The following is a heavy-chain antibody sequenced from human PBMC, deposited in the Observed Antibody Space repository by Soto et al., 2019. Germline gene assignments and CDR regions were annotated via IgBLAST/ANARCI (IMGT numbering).Heavy chain of an antibody. Sequence: PSETLALTCTDSGGSISSGDFYWTWIRQPPGKVLGWIGHIFYSGSTYYNPSLKSRIAISVDTSRNQLSLKVNSVIAADTAVYYCARLPFFCSGGGCHYNIYGLDVWGQGTTVTVSS. CDR3: ARLPFFCSGGGCHYNIYGLDV. D-gene: IGHD2-15*01. V-gene: IGHV4-30-4*01. CDR2: IFYSGST. CDR1: GGSISSGDFY. J-gene: IGHJ6*02.